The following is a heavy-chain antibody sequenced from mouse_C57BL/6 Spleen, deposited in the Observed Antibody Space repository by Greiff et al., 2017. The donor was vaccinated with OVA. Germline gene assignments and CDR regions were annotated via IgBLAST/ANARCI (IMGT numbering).Heavy chain of an antibody. CDR2: ISSGSSTI. CDR3: ARCITTVVDY. J-gene: IGHJ2*01. CDR1: GFTFSDYG. V-gene: IGHV5-17*01. Sequence: EVKLMESGGGLVKPGGSLKLSCAASGFTFSDYGMHWVRQAPEKGLEWVAYISSGSSTIYYAATVKGRFTIARDNAKNTLFLQMTSLRSEDTAMXYCARCITTVVDYWGQGTTLTVAS. D-gene: IGHD1-1*01.